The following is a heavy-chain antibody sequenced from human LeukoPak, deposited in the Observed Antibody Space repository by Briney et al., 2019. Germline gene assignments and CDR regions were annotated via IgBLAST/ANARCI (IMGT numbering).Heavy chain of an antibody. D-gene: IGHD1-1*01. CDR1: GYTFTDYY. J-gene: IGHJ4*02. V-gene: IGHV1-2*02. CDR3: ARGPERLYYFDY. Sequence: ASVKVSCKASGYTFTDYYIHWARQTPGQGLEWMGWINPNSGDTNYAQKFQGRVTMTRDASTSTAYIELSRLRSDDTAVYYCARGPERLYYFDYWDQGTLVTVSS. CDR2: INPNSGDT.